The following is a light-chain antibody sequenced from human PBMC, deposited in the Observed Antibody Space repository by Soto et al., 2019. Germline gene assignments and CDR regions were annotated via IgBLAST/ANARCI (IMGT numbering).Light chain of an antibody. CDR2: EVS. CDR1: SSDVGAYNY. Sequence: QSALTQPASVSGSPGQSITISCTGTSSDVGAYNYVSWDQQHPGKAPKLMIYEVSNRPSGVSSRFSGSRSGNTASLAISGLQAEDEADYYCSSYTSSSPLVFGGGTKLTVL. CDR3: SSYTSSSPLV. J-gene: IGLJ2*01. V-gene: IGLV2-14*01.